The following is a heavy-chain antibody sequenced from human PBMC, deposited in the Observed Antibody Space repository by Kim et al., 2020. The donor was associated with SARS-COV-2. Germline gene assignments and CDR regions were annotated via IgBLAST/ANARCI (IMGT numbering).Heavy chain of an antibody. V-gene: IGHV3-30*04. Sequence: GGSLRLSCAASGFTFSSYAMHWVRQAPGKGLEWVAVISYDGSNKYYADSVKGRFTISRDNSKNTLYLQMNSLRAEDTAVYSFASDPMITFWGVIALGYY. J-gene: IGHJ6*01. CDR3: ASDPMITFWGVIALGYY. D-gene: IGHD3-16*02. CDR1: GFTFSSYA. CDR2: ISYDGSNK.